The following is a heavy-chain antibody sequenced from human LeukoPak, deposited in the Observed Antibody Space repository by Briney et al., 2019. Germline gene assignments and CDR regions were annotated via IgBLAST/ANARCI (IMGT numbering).Heavy chain of an antibody. D-gene: IGHD2-15*01. V-gene: IGHV1-2*02. CDR1: GYTFTGYY. Sequence: ASVKVSCKASGYTFTGYYMHWVRQAPGQGLEWMGWINPNSGGTNHAQKFQGRVTMTRDTSISTAYIELSSLRSDDTAVYYCARVWEYCTGGSCYYPFDYWGQGTLVTVSS. CDR2: INPNSGGT. J-gene: IGHJ4*02. CDR3: ARVWEYCTGGSCYYPFDY.